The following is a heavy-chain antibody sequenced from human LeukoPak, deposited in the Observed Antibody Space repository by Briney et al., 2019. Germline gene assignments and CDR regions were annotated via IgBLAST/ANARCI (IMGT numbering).Heavy chain of an antibody. CDR2: IYSSGST. V-gene: IGHV4-61*02. CDR1: GGSISSGSYY. Sequence: SETLSLTCTVSGGSISSGSYYWSWIRQPAGKGLEWIGRIYSSGSTNYNPSFKSRVTISGDTSKHQFSLKLSSVTAADTAVYYCARGTVFDAFDIWGQGTMVTVSS. D-gene: IGHD4-17*01. J-gene: IGHJ3*02. CDR3: ARGTVFDAFDI.